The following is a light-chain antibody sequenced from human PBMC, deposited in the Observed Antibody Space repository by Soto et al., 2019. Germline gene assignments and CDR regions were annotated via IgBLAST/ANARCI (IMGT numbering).Light chain of an antibody. CDR1: SSNIGSNY. V-gene: IGLV1-44*01. J-gene: IGLJ2*01. CDR2: SNN. CDR3: AAWDDSLNGVV. Sequence: QSVLTQPPSASGTPGQRVTISCSGSSSNIGSNYVYWYQQLPGTAPKLLIYSNNQRPSGVPDRFSGSKSGTSASLAISGLQSEDEADYYCAAWDDSLNGVVFGGGPKLTVL.